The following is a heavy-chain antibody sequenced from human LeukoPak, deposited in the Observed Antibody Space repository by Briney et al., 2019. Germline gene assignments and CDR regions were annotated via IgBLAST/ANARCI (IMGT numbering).Heavy chain of an antibody. Sequence: GGSLRLSCAASGFALTNAWMSWVRQAPGKGLEWVGRTKSKADAGTIDYAAPVKGRFTISRDDSKNMLYLQMSSLKAEDTAVYYCSTTRVYYYGMDVWGQGTTVTVS. D-gene: IGHD2-2*01. J-gene: IGHJ6*02. CDR2: TKSKADAGTI. V-gene: IGHV3-15*01. CDR1: GFALTNAW. CDR3: STTRVYYYGMDV.